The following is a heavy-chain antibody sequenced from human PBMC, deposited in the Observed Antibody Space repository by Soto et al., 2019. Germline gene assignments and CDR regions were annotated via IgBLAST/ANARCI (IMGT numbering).Heavy chain of an antibody. D-gene: IGHD5-18*01. Sequence: SETLSLTCTVSGGSISSGAYSWSWIRQPPGKGLEWIGYIYNSGSTYYNPSLKSRVTISVDTSKNQFSLKLSSVTAADTAVYYCARSRGYSYDIPEWGQGTLVTVSS. CDR1: GGSISSGAYS. CDR2: IYNSGST. V-gene: IGHV4-30-4*01. CDR3: ARSRGYSYDIPE. J-gene: IGHJ4*02.